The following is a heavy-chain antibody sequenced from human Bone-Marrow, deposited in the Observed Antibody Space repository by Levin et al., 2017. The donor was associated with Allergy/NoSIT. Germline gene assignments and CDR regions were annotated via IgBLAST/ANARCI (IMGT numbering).Heavy chain of an antibody. CDR1: GYTFTSYD. CDR2: MNPNSGNT. CDR3: AILREGYYYYGMDV. J-gene: IGHJ6*02. Sequence: ASVKVSCKASGYTFTSYDINWVRQATGQGLEWMGWMNPNSGNTGYAQKFQGRVTMTRNTSISTAYMELSSLRSEDTAVYYCAILREGYYYYGMDVWGQGTTVTVSS. V-gene: IGHV1-8*01.